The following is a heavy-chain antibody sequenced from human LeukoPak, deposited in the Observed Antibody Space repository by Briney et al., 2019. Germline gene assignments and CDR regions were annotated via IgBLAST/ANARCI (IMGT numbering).Heavy chain of an antibody. V-gene: IGHV4-59*01. CDR1: GGSISSYY. CDR3: ARASYYDFWSGYIRTSSAFDI. Sequence: PSETLSLTCSVSGGSISSYYWSWIRQPPGKGLEWIGYIYYSGSTNYNPSLKSRVTISVDTSKNQFSLKLSSVTAADTAVYYCARASYYDFWSGYIRTSSAFDIWGQGTMVTVSS. CDR2: IYYSGST. J-gene: IGHJ3*02. D-gene: IGHD3-3*01.